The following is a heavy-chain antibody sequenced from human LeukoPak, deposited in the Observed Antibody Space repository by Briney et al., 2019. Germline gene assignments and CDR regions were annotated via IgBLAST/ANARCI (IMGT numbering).Heavy chain of an antibody. D-gene: IGHD5-18*01. V-gene: IGHV3-11*04. CDR2: ISSNSNTI. Sequence: GGSLRLSCAASGFSLTDYYMSWIRQAPGKGLEWVSYISSNSNTIRYADSVRGRFTISRDNSRDSVFLQMNDLRVEDTAVYYCTRTSIRGYSYGSDSWGQGTRVTVSS. CDR3: TRTSIRGYSYGSDS. J-gene: IGHJ4*02. CDR1: GFSLTDYY.